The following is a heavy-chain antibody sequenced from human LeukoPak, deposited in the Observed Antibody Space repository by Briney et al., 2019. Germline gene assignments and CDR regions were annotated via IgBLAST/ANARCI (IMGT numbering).Heavy chain of an antibody. CDR2: ISAYNCNT. V-gene: IGHV1-18*01. J-gene: IGHJ5*02. CDR3: ARGPLYIVVVPATYNWCDP. CDR1: GYTSTSYG. D-gene: IGHD2-2*01. Sequence: ASVKVSCKASGYTSTSYGISWVRQAPGQGLEWRGWISAYNCNTSMAQKLQGRVTMTTDTSTSTAYMELRSLRSDDTAVYYCARGPLYIVVVPATYNWCDPWGQGTLVTVSS.